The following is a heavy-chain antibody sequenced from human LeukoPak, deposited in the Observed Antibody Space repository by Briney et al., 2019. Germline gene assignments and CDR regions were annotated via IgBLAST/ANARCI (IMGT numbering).Heavy chain of an antibody. D-gene: IGHD1-26*01. CDR1: GGSISSYY. CDR3: ASLYSGSVPGGY. J-gene: IGHJ4*02. V-gene: IGHV4-59*01. CDR2: IYYSGST. Sequence: SETLSLTCTVSGGSISSYYWSWIRQPQGKGLEWIGYIYYSGSTNYNPSLKSRVAISVDTSKNQFSLKLSSVTAADTAVYYCASLYSGSVPGGYWGQGTLVTVSS.